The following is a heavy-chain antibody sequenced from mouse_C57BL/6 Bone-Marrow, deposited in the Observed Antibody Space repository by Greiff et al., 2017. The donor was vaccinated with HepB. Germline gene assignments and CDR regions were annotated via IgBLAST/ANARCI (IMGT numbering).Heavy chain of an antibody. CDR2: IRNKANNHAT. V-gene: IGHV6-6*01. D-gene: IGHD2-4*01. CDR1: GFTFSDAW. CDR3: TRERLRVYYAMDY. Sequence: EVQVVESGGGLVQPGGSMKLSCAASGFTFSDAWMDWVRQSPEKGLEWVAEIRNKANNHATYYAESVKGRFTISRDDSKSSVYLQMNSLRAEDTGIYYCTRERLRVYYAMDYWGQGTSVTVSS. J-gene: IGHJ4*01.